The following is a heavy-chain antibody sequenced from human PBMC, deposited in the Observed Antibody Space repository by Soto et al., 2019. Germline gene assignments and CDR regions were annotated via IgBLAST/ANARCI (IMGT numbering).Heavy chain of an antibody. Sequence: ASVKVSCKASGYTFTSYDINWVRQATGQRLEWKGRMNPNSGNTGYAQKFQGRVTMTRNTSISTAYMELSSLRSEDTAVYYCARGRGGDPNYYYYYMDVWGKGTTVTVSS. CDR3: ARGRGGDPNYYYYYMDV. CDR2: MNPNSGNT. CDR1: GYTFTSYD. J-gene: IGHJ6*03. V-gene: IGHV1-8*01. D-gene: IGHD4-17*01.